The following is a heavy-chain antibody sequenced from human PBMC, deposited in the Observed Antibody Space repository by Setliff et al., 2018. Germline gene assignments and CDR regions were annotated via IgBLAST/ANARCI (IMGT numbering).Heavy chain of an antibody. V-gene: IGHV3-7*01. Sequence: PGGSLRLSCAASGFTFSDYYMSWIRQAPGKGLEWVANIKQDGSNKYYADSVKGRFTISRDNSKNTLYLQMNSLRAEDTAVYYCARDGYCSSTSCPGWFDPWGQGTLVTVSS. D-gene: IGHD2-2*03. CDR1: GFTFSDYY. J-gene: IGHJ5*02. CDR3: ARDGYCSSTSCPGWFDP. CDR2: IKQDGSNK.